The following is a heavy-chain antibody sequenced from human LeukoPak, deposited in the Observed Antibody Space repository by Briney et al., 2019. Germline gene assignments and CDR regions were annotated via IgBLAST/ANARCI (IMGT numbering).Heavy chain of an antibody. CDR1: GFTFSSYA. D-gene: IGHD2-2*01. CDR2: ISGSGGST. Sequence: GGSLRLSCAASGFTFSSYAMSWVRQAPGKGLEWVSAISGSGGSTYYADSVKGRFTISRDNSKNTLYLQMNSPRAEDTAVYYCAKDHPYQLLSFGLIDYWGQGTLVTVSS. J-gene: IGHJ4*02. V-gene: IGHV3-23*01. CDR3: AKDHPYQLLSFGLIDY.